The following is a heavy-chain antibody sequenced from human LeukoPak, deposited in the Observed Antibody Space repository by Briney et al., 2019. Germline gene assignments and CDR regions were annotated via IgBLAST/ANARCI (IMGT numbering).Heavy chain of an antibody. V-gene: IGHV4-34*01. CDR2: IYHSVST. CDR1: GGSFSGYY. D-gene: IGHD2-2*01. Sequence: SETLSLTCAVYGGSFSGYYWSWIRQPPGKGLEWIGEIYHSVSTNYNPSLKSRVTMSVDTSKNQFSLRLRSVTAADTAVYYCASRGVPAATNLAYWGQGTLVTVSS. J-gene: IGHJ4*02. CDR3: ASRGVPAATNLAY.